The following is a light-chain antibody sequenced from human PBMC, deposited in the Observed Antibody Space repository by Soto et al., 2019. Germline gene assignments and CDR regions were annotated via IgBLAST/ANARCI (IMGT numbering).Light chain of an antibody. CDR2: GNT. CDR3: QTYDSTRSARYV. Sequence: QSVLTQPPSVSGAPGQRVTISCTGSSSNIGAGYDVHWYQQRPGTAPKLLIFGNTNRPSGVPDRFSGSKSGTSASLAITGLQAEDEGDYYCQTYDSTRSARYVFGTGTKVTVL. V-gene: IGLV1-40*01. J-gene: IGLJ1*01. CDR1: SSNIGAGYD.